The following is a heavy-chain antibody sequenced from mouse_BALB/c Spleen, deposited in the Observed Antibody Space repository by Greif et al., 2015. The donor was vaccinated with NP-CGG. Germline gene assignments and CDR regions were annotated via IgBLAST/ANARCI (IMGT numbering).Heavy chain of an antibody. D-gene: IGHD2-3*01. Sequence: EVQRVESGPSLVKPSQTLSLTCSVTGDSITSGYWNWTRKFPGNKLEYMGYISYSGSTYYNPSLKSRISITRDTSKNQYYLQLNSVTTEDTATYYCARYDGYYWYFDVWGAGTTVTVSS. V-gene: IGHV3-8*02. CDR1: GDSITSGY. CDR3: ARYDGYYWYFDV. CDR2: ISYSGST. J-gene: IGHJ1*01.